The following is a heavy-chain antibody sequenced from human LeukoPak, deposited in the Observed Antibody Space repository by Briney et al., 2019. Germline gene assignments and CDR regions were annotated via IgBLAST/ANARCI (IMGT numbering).Heavy chain of an antibody. CDR2: ISGSGGST. J-gene: IGHJ4*02. Sequence: GGSLRLSCAASGFTFSSYGMSWVRQAPGKGLEWVSAISGSGGSTYYADSVKGRFTISRDNSKNTLYLQMNSLRAEDTAVYYCAKPPGYYDSSGYSYYFDYWGQGTLVTVSS. D-gene: IGHD3-22*01. CDR3: AKPPGYYDSSGYSYYFDY. CDR1: GFTFSSYG. V-gene: IGHV3-23*01.